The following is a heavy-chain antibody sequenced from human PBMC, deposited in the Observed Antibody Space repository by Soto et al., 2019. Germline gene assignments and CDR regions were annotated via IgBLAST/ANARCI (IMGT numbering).Heavy chain of an antibody. J-gene: IGHJ5*02. D-gene: IGHD3-16*02. CDR1: GYSFTRYW. Sequence: PGESLKVSCKGSGYSFTRYWISWVRQMPGKGLEWMGRIDPSDSYTNYSPSFQGHVTISADKSISTAYLQWSSLKASDTAMYYCARLLLSRVDFDPWGQGTLVTVSS. CDR3: ARLLLSRVDFDP. CDR2: IDPSDSYT. V-gene: IGHV5-10-1*01.